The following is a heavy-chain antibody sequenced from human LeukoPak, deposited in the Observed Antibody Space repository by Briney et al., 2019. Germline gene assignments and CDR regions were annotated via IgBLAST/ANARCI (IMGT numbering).Heavy chain of an antibody. V-gene: IGHV3-48*03. CDR1: GFTFSSYE. Sequence: GGSLRLSCAGSGFTFSSYEMNWVRQAPGKGLEWVSYISSSGSTIYYADSVKGRFTISRDNAKNSLYLQMNSLRAEDTAVYYCARVLFPPAPLWDSYRPKSYYMDVWGKGTTVTISS. CDR3: ARVLFPPAPLWDSYRPKSYYMDV. D-gene: IGHD5-18*01. CDR2: ISSSGSTI. J-gene: IGHJ6*03.